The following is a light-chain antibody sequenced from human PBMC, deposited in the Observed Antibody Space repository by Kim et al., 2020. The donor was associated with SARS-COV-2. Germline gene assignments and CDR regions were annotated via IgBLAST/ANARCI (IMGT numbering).Light chain of an antibody. V-gene: IGLV6-57*03. Sequence: GKTVTISCTRSSGSIASNYVQWYQQRPGSAPTTVIYEDNQRPSGVPDRFSGSIDSPSNSASLTISGLKTEDEADYYCQSYDSSTVVFGGGTQLTVL. CDR3: QSYDSSTVV. CDR1: SGSIASNY. CDR2: EDN. J-gene: IGLJ2*01.